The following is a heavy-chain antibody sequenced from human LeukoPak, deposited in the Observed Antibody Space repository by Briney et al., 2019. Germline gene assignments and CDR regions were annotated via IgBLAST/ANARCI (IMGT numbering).Heavy chain of an antibody. CDR3: TRELPTSY. V-gene: IGHV3-74*01. J-gene: IGHJ4*02. CDR1: GLTFSSYW. D-gene: IGHD1-1*01. Sequence: GGSLRLSCPPSGLTFSSYWTHWVRHAPGKGLVWVARINSVGSSTNYTDSGKGRLTISTDKATHTMCLQMTRLRAEDPAVYYRTRELPTSYWGEATLAAASS. CDR2: INSVGSST.